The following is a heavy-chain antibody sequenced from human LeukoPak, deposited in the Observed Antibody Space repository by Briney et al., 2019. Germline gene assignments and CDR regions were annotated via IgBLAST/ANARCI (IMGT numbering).Heavy chain of an antibody. D-gene: IGHD3-10*01. Sequence: PSETLSLTCTVSGGSISSYYWSWIRQPAGKGLEWIGRIYTSGSTNYNPSLKSRVTISVDTSKNQFSLKLSSVTAADTAVYYCARIPQVLLWFGELSLYYFDYWGQGTLVTVSS. V-gene: IGHV4-4*07. J-gene: IGHJ4*02. CDR1: GGSISSYY. CDR3: ARIPQVLLWFGELSLYYFDY. CDR2: IYTSGST.